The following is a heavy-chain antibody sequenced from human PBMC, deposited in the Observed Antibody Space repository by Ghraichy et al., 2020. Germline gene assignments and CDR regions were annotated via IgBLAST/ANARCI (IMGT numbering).Heavy chain of an antibody. Sequence: GGSLRLSCVASGFTFSRYWMSWVRQAPGKGLEWVANIRHDGSVQNYVGSMRGRFTISRDNAKNSLYLHMNSLRAEDTAVYYCARVLDRSSTDQIDLWGQGTLVTVSS. D-gene: IGHD2-2*01. CDR1: GFTFSRYW. V-gene: IGHV3-7*01. J-gene: IGHJ5*02. CDR3: ARVLDRSSTDQIDL. CDR2: IRHDGSVQ.